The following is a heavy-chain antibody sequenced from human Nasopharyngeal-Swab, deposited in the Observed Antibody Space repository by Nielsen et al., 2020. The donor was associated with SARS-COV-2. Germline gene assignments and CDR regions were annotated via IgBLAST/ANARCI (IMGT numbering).Heavy chain of an antibody. CDR3: ARENWGKLYY. CDR2: ISGSSSNT. D-gene: IGHD7-27*01. CDR1: GFSFSRNA. J-gene: IGHJ4*02. Sequence: GESLKISCSASGFSFSRNAMHWVRQAQGKGLEWVSYISGSSSNTKYADSVKGRFTISRDNAKNSLSLQMNNLRADYTAVYYCARENWGKLYYWGQGALVTVSS. V-gene: IGHV3-48*04.